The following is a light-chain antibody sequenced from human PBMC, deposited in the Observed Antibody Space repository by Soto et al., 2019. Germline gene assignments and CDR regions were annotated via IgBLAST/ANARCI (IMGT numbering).Light chain of an antibody. V-gene: IGKV1-5*01. CDR2: DAS. CDR3: QHYNSYSWT. J-gene: IGKJ1*01. Sequence: DIQMTRSPSTLSASVGDRVTITCRASQSISSWLAWYQQKPGKAPKLLIYDASSLESGVPSRFSGSGSGTEFPLTLSSLQPADFATYHCQHYNSYSWTFGQGTKVEIK. CDR1: QSISSW.